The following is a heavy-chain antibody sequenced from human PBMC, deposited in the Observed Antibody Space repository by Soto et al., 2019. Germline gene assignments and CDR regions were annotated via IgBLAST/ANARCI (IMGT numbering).Heavy chain of an antibody. D-gene: IGHD3-10*01. CDR3: ARGHYYGSGSSFDY. CDR2: IYHSGST. Sequence: PSETLSLTCAVSGGSISSGGYSWSWIRQPPEKGLEWIGYIYHSGSTYYNPSLKSRVTISVDRSKNQFSLKLSSVTAADTAVYYCARGHYYGSGSSFDYWGQGTLVTVSS. J-gene: IGHJ4*02. V-gene: IGHV4-30-2*01. CDR1: GGSISSGGYS.